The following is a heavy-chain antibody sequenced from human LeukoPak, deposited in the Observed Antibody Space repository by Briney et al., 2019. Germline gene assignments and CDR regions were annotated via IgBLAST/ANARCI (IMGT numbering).Heavy chain of an antibody. CDR1: SITFSRYW. Sequence: TGGSLRLSCAASSITFSRYWMTWVRQAPGKGLEWVGNIKPDGSEQYYGDSVKGRFTISRDNAKSSMHLQMNNVRADDTAVYYCARDYYASGSHDYWGQGTLVTASS. CDR2: IKPDGSEQ. CDR3: ARDYYASGSHDY. V-gene: IGHV3-7*04. J-gene: IGHJ4*02. D-gene: IGHD3-10*01.